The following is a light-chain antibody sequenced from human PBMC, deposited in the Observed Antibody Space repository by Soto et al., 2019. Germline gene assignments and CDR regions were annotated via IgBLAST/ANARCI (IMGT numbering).Light chain of an antibody. CDR1: SSDVGGYNY. V-gene: IGLV2-14*01. Sequence: QSALTQPASVSGSPGQSITISCTGTSSDVGGYNYVSWYQQHPGKAPKLMIYDVTTRPSGVSNRFSGSKSGSTASLTISGLQAEDEADYYCSSYTGSSAYVFGPWTKLTVL. CDR3: SSYTGSSAYV. J-gene: IGLJ1*01. CDR2: DVT.